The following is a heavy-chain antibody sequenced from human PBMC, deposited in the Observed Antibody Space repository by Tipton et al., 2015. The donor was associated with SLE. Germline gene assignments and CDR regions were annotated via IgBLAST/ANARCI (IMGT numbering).Heavy chain of an antibody. CDR2: INHSGNT. J-gene: IGHJ4*02. V-gene: IGHV4-34*01. CDR1: GGSFSGYY. D-gene: IGHD3-3*01. CDR3: ARGGLFWSPSLVAANYFDS. Sequence: LRLSCAVYGGSFSGYYWTWIRQPPGRGLEWIGEINHSGNTNFNPSLGSRVTVSVDTSNNQFSLRLSSVTAADTATYYCARGGLFWSPSLVAANYFDSWGQGTLVTVSS.